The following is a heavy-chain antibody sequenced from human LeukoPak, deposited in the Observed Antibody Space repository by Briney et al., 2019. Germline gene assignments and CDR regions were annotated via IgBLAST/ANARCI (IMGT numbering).Heavy chain of an antibody. CDR1: GGSITPYY. J-gene: IGHJ4*02. V-gene: IGHV4-59*01. CDR2: VYYDGSN. D-gene: IGHD7-27*01. CDR3: ATNTGTVFDY. Sequence: SETLSLTCTVSGGSITPYYLTWIRQPPGRGLEWIGYVYYDGSNDYNPSLRSRVTILLDMSKHQFSLKLTSVTAADTAAYYCATNTGTVFDYWGQGILVTVSS.